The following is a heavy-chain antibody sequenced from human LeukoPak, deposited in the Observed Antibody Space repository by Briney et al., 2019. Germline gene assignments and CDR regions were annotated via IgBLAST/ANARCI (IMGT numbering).Heavy chain of an antibody. Sequence: GGSLRLSCAASGFPFRNNVMTWVRQAPGRGLDWLAAIRGSGDTYYADSVKGRFTISRDNSKNMLYLQMNSLRAEDTAVYYCAKTFPYGTTWYDFCDYWGQGALVTVSS. CDR2: IRGSGDT. CDR1: GFPFRNNV. CDR3: AKTFPYGTTWYDFCDY. D-gene: IGHD3-3*01. V-gene: IGHV3-23*01. J-gene: IGHJ4*02.